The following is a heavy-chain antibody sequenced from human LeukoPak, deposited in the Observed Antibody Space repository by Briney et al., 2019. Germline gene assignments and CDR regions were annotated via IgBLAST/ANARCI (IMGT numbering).Heavy chain of an antibody. V-gene: IGHV1-18*01. J-gene: IGHJ4*02. CDR3: ARTNSGGYSYGLFFDY. D-gene: IGHD5-18*01. CDR1: GYTFTSYG. CDR2: ISAYNGNT. Sequence: GASVKVSCKASGYTFTSYGISWVRQAPGQGLEWMGWISAYNGNTNYAQKLQGRVTMTTDTSTSTAYMELSRLRSDDTAVYYCARTNSGGYSYGLFFDYWGQGTLVTVSS.